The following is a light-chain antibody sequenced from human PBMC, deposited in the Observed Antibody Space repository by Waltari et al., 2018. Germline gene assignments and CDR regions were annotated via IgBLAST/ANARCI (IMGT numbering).Light chain of an antibody. Sequence: QSALTQPASVSGSPGQSITISCTGTSSDVGDYNLVSWYQQHAGQVPKLIIDEVNKRPAGFSTRFSGSRSGNTASLTIAGLQANEEATYFGCSYAGTTSWLFGGGTKVTVL. V-gene: IGLV2-23*02. CDR2: EVN. J-gene: IGLJ3*02. CDR1: SSDVGDYNL. CDR3: CSYAGTTSWL.